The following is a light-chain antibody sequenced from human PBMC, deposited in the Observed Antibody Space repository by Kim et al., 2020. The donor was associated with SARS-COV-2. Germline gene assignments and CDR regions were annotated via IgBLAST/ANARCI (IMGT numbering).Light chain of an antibody. CDR3: SSYIRSSTYYV. Sequence: QSITISCTGTSSDVGGYNYVSWYQQHPGKAPKLMIFDVSNRPSGVSNRFSGSKSGNTASLTISGLQAEDEADYYCSSYIRSSTYYVFGSGTKVTVL. CDR1: SSDVGGYNY. V-gene: IGLV2-14*03. J-gene: IGLJ1*01. CDR2: DVS.